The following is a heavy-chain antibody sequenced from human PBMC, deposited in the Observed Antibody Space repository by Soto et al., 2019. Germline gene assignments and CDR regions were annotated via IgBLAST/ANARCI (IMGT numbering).Heavy chain of an antibody. J-gene: IGHJ6*02. Sequence: ASVKVSCKASGYTFTSYGISWVRQAPGQGLEWMGWISAYNGNTNYAQKFQGRVTITRDTSASTAHMEVSSLRSEDTAVYYCARDWGNYYYGMDVWGQGTTVTVSS. D-gene: IGHD7-27*01. CDR2: ISAYNGNT. CDR1: GYTFTSYG. CDR3: ARDWGNYYYGMDV. V-gene: IGHV1-18*01.